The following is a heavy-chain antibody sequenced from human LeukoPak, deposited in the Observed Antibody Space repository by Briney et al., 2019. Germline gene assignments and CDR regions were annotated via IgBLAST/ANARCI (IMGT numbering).Heavy chain of an antibody. J-gene: IGHJ6*02. CDR3: ARDRAYGGNSFFCGMDV. D-gene: IGHD4-23*01. V-gene: IGHV3-21*01. Sequence: GGSLRLSRAASGFTFSSYSMNWVRQAPGKGLEWVSSISSSSSYIYYADSVKGRFTISRDNAKNSLYLQMNSLRAEDTAVYYCARDRAYGGNSFFCGMDVWGQGTTVTVSS. CDR1: GFTFSSYS. CDR2: ISSSSSYI.